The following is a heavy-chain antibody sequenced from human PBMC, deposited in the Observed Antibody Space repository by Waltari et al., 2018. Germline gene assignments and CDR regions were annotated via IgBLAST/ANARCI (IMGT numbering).Heavy chain of an antibody. CDR3: ARERRTSYYDFTGLNWFDP. D-gene: IGHD3-3*01. V-gene: IGHV3-48*03. CDR2: ISSSGSTI. CDR1: GFTFSSYE. J-gene: IGHJ5*02. Sequence: EVQLVESGGGWVQPGGSLRLSCAASGFTFSSYEMNWVRQAPGKGLEWVSYISSSGSTIDYADSVKGLFPISSDNAKNSLYLQMNRRRAEDTAFYYCARERRTSYYDFTGLNWFDPWGQGTLVTVS.